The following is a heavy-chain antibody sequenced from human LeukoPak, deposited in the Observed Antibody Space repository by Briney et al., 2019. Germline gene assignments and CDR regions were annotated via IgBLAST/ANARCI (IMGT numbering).Heavy chain of an antibody. CDR3: AREYPGYCSGGSCRGLDY. CDR2: ISAYNGNT. Sequence: ASVKVSCKASGYTFTSYGISWVRQAPGQGLEWMGWISAYNGNTNYAQKLQGRVTMTTDTSTSTAYMELRSLRSDDTAVNYCAREYPGYCSGGSCRGLDYWGQGTLVTVSS. V-gene: IGHV1-18*04. D-gene: IGHD2-15*01. CDR1: GYTFTSYG. J-gene: IGHJ4*02.